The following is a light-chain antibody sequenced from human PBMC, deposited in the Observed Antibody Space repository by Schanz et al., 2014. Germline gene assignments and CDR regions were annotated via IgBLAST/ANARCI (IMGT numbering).Light chain of an antibody. Sequence: DIQMTQSPSTLSASVGDRVTITCRASQSISSWLAWYQQKPGKAPKLLIYDASSLESGVPSRFSGSGSGTEFTLTISSLQPDDFSTYYCQQYNVYSPWTFGQGTKVELK. V-gene: IGKV1-5*01. CDR3: QQYNVYSPWT. CDR1: QSISSW. J-gene: IGKJ1*01. CDR2: DAS.